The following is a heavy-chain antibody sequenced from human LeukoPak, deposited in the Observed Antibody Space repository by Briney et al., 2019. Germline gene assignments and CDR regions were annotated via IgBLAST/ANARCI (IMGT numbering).Heavy chain of an antibody. CDR3: AKDPHANYDILTGYYLENYYYYMDV. Sequence: GGSLRLSCAASGFTFSSYSMNWVRQAPGKGLEWVSSISSSSSYIYYADSVKGRFTISRDNSKNTLYLQMNSLRAEDTAVYYCAKDPHANYDILTGYYLENYYYYMDVWGKGTTVTISS. CDR2: ISSSSSYI. V-gene: IGHV3-21*01. CDR1: GFTFSSYS. D-gene: IGHD3-9*01. J-gene: IGHJ6*03.